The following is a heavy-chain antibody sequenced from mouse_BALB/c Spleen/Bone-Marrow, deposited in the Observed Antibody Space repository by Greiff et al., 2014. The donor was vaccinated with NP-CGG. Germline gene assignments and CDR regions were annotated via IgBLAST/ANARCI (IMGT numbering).Heavy chain of an antibody. J-gene: IGHJ2*01. CDR3: ARLGRDYFDY. Sequence: QVQLQQPGAELVGPGTSVKVSCKASGYAFTIYLIEWIKQRPGQGLEWIGVINPGSGGSNYNEKFKGKATLTADKSSSTAYMQLSNLTSDDSAVYFCARLGRDYFDYWGQGTTLTVSS. CDR1: GYAFTIYL. V-gene: IGHV1-54*01. CDR2: INPGSGGS. D-gene: IGHD4-1*01.